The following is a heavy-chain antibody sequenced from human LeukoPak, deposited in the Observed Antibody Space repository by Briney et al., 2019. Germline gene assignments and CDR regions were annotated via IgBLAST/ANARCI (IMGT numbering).Heavy chain of an antibody. Sequence: KSSETLSLTCAVSGGSISSSNWWSWVRQPPGKGLEWIGEIYHSGSTNYNPSLKSRVTISVDKSKNQFSLKLSSVTAADTAVYYCARDQGRPGDDAFDIWGQGTMVTVSS. V-gene: IGHV4-4*02. CDR3: ARDQGRPGDDAFDI. CDR2: IYHSGST. J-gene: IGHJ3*02. CDR1: GGSISSSNW. D-gene: IGHD3-16*01.